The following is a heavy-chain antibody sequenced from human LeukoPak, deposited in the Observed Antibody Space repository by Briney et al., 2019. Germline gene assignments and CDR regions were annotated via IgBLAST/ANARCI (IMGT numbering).Heavy chain of an antibody. CDR1: GFTFSSYS. CDR2: ISSSSSYI. Sequence: PGGSLRLSCAASGFTFSSYSMNWVRQAPGKGLEWVSSISSSSSYIYYADSVKGRFTISRDNAKNSLYLQMSSLRAEDTAVYYCAREYCDDDCFEYNYYYYMDVWGKGTTVTVSS. J-gene: IGHJ6*03. CDR3: AREYCDDDCFEYNYYYYMDV. D-gene: IGHD2-21*02. V-gene: IGHV3-21*01.